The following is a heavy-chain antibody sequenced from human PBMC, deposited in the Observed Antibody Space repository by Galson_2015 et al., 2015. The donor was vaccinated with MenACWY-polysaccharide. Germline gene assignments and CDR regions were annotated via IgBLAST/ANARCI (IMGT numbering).Heavy chain of an antibody. CDR3: ARAKRGYYYDSSGFNGKFDY. Sequence: SGADVKQPGESLQLSCKGSGYRFTSYWIGWVRQMPGKGLEWMGIIYPGDSDTRYSPSFQGQVTISADKSISTAYLQWSSLKASDTAMYYCARAKRGYYYDSSGFNGKFDYWGQGTLVTVSS. V-gene: IGHV5-51*03. CDR2: IYPGDSDT. CDR1: GYRFTSYW. J-gene: IGHJ4*02. D-gene: IGHD3-22*01.